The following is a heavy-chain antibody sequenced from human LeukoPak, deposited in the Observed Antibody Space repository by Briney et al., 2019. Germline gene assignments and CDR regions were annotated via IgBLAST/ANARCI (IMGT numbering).Heavy chain of an antibody. CDR1: GFTFSSYG. J-gene: IGHJ4*02. V-gene: IGHV3-30*03. D-gene: IGHD1-26*01. CDR2: ISYDGSNK. CDR3: AREDGRSGSYVHDY. Sequence: GRSLRLSCAASGFTFSSYGMHWVRQAPGKGLGWVAVISYDGSNKYYADSVKGRFTISRDNSKNTLYLQMNSLRAEDTAVYYCAREDGRSGSYVHDYWGQGTLVTVSS.